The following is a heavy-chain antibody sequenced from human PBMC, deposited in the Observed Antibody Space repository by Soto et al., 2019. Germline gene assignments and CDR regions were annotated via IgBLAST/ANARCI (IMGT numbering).Heavy chain of an antibody. D-gene: IGHD1-26*01. V-gene: IGHV3-72*01. CDR1: GFTFRDHY. J-gene: IGHJ4*02. CDR3: ARGWALGELLPGAIDY. Sequence: EVQLVESGGGLVQPGGSLRLSCAGSGFTFRDHYMDWVRQAPGKGLECVGRIRNKANNDATEWAASVKDRFTISRDDSKESLYLQMNSLKTEDTAVYYCARGWALGELLPGAIDYWGQGNLVTVSS. CDR2: IRNKANNDAT.